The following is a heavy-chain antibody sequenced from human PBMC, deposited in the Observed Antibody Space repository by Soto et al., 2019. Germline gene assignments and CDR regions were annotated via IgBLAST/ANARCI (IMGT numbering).Heavy chain of an antibody. Sequence: SVKVSCKASGGTFSSYAISWVRQAPGQGLEWMGGIIPIFGTANYAQKFQGRVTITADESTSTAYMELSSLRSEDTAVYYCARDHPHCGGDCYSWDYWGQGTLVTSPQ. V-gene: IGHV1-69*13. CDR1: GGTFSSYA. D-gene: IGHD2-21*02. CDR2: IIPIFGTA. CDR3: ARDHPHCGGDCYSWDY. J-gene: IGHJ4*02.